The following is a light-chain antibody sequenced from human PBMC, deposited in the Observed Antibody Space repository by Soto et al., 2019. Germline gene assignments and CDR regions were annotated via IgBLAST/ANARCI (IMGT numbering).Light chain of an antibody. Sequence: QSALTQPASVSGSPGQSITFSCTGTSSDVGSYNYVSWYQQHPGKAPKLMIYEVSDRPSGISSRFSGSKSGNTASLTISGLQTEDEADYYCSSYTRSSTLFGTGTKATVL. V-gene: IGLV2-14*01. CDR2: EVS. CDR3: SSYTRSSTL. CDR1: SSDVGSYNY. J-gene: IGLJ1*01.